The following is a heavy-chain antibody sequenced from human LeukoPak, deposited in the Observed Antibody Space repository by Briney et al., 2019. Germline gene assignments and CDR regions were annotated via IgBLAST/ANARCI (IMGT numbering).Heavy chain of an antibody. CDR3: ARDPKSAVGYYYYGMEV. V-gene: IGHV4-59*01. Sequence: SETLSPTCTVSGASIRSYYWSWIRQPPGKGLEWIGHVSYSGSTNYNPSLKSRVTISLDTSKNQFSLKLSSMTAADTAVYFCARDPKSAVGYYYYGMEVWGQGTTVTVSS. J-gene: IGHJ6*02. CDR2: VSYSGST. D-gene: IGHD6-19*01. CDR1: GASIRSYY.